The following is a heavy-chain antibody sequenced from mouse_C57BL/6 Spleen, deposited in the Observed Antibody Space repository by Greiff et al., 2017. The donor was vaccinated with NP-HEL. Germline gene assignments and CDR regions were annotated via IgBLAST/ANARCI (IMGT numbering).Heavy chain of an antibody. Sequence: QVQLQQSGPELVKPGASVKISCKASGYAFSSSWMNWVKQRPGKGLEWIGRIYPGDGDTNYNVKFKGKATLTADKSSSTAYMQLSSLTSEDSAVYFCARYANWGYAMDYWGQGTSVTVSS. J-gene: IGHJ4*01. V-gene: IGHV1-82*01. CDR3: ARYANWGYAMDY. CDR2: IYPGDGDT. D-gene: IGHD4-1*01. CDR1: GYAFSSSW.